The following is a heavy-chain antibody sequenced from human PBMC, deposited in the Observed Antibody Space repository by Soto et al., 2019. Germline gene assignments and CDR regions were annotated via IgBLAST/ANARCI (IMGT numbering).Heavy chain of an antibody. CDR1: GFTFSSYA. Sequence: EVQLLESGGGLVQPGGSLRLSCAASGFTFSSYAMSWVRQAPGKGLEWVSAISGSGGSTYYADSVKGRFTISRDNSKNTLYLQMNSLRAEDTAVYYCAKASFHGSYYWSYYYYGMDVWGQGTTVTVSS. CDR3: AKASFHGSYYWSYYYYGMDV. J-gene: IGHJ6*02. CDR2: ISGSGGST. V-gene: IGHV3-23*01. D-gene: IGHD1-26*01.